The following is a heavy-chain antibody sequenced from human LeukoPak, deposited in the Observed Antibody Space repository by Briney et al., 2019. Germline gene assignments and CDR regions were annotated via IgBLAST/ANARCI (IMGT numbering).Heavy chain of an antibody. CDR3: ARLGYSSGWFDY. CDR1: GGSFSGYY. J-gene: IGHJ4*02. D-gene: IGHD6-19*01. V-gene: IGHV4-34*01. Sequence: SETLSLTCAVYGGSFSGYYWSWIRQPPGKGLEWIGEINHSGSTNYNPSLKCRVTISVDTSKNQFSLKLSSVTAADTAVYYCARLGYSSGWFDYWGQGTLVTVSS. CDR2: INHSGST.